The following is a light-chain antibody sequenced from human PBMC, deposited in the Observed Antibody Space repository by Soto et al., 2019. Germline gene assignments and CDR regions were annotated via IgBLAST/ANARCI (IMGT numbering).Light chain of an antibody. V-gene: IGKV3-15*01. J-gene: IGKJ1*01. Sequence: ETVMTQSPATLSVSPGERATLSCRASQSVSDSLAWYQQRPGQAPRLLIYGASTRATGIPARFSGSGSGTEFTLTISSLQSEDFAIYYCQQYKNWPQTFGQGTQVDIK. CDR1: QSVSDS. CDR2: GAS. CDR3: QQYKNWPQT.